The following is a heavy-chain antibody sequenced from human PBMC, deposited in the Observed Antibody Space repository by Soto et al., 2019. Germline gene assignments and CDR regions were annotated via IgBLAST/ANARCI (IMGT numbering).Heavy chain of an antibody. J-gene: IGHJ4*02. D-gene: IGHD6-13*01. Sequence: GGSLRLSCAASGFTFSSYGMHWVRQAPGKGLEWVAVISYDGSNKYYADSVKGRFTISRDNSKNTLYLQMNSLRAEDTAVDYCAKVVKQQLPDYWGQGTLVTAPQ. CDR3: AKVVKQQLPDY. CDR1: GFTFSSYG. CDR2: ISYDGSNK. V-gene: IGHV3-30*18.